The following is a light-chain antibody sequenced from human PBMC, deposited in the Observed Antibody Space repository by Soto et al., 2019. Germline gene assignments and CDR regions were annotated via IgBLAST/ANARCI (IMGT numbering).Light chain of an antibody. J-gene: IGLJ2*01. Sequence: QSVLTQPASVSGSPGQSITISCTGTSSDVAGYNFVSWYQQHPGKAPKLMIYEVNNRPSGVSNRLSGSKSGNTASLTISGLQTEDEADYYCSSYTITSTLVFGGGTKLTVL. CDR3: SSYTITSTLV. CDR2: EVN. CDR1: SSDVAGYNF. V-gene: IGLV2-14*01.